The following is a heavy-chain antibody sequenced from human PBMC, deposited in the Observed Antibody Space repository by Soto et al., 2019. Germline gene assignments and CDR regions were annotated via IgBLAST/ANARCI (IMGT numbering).Heavy chain of an antibody. CDR3: ARVGSSWRDAFDI. CDR1: GGTFSSYT. V-gene: IGHV1-69*02. Sequence: QVQLVQSGAEVKKPGSSVKVSCKASGGTFSSYTISWVRQAPGQGLEWMGRIIPILGIANYAQKFQGRVTXTXDXXTSTAYMELSSLRSEDTAVYYCARVGSSWRDAFDIWGQGTMVTVSS. J-gene: IGHJ3*02. CDR2: IIPILGIA. D-gene: IGHD6-13*01.